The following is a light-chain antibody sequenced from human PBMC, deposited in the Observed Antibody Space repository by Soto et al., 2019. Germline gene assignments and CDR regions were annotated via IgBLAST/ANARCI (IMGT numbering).Light chain of an antibody. CDR2: GAS. CDR3: QQYGSSPLT. J-gene: IGKJ4*01. V-gene: IGKV3-20*01. Sequence: EIVLTQSPGTLSLFPGERATISCRASQSVYSNYLAWYQQKPGQAPRLLISGASSRATGIPDRFSGSGSGTDFTLTISRLEPEDFAVYYCQQYGSSPLTFGGGTKVDIK. CDR1: QSVYSNY.